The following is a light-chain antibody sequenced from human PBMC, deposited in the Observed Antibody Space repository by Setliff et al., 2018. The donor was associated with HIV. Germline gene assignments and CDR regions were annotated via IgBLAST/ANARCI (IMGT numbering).Light chain of an antibody. CDR3: LLSYIGSVV. CDR1: TGPVTTTHY. Sequence: QTVVTQEPSLTVSPGGTVTLTCGSSTGPVTTTHYPYWIQQKPGQAPRTLIFDTNNKHSWTPARFSGSLLGGKGALTLSGARPEDEADYYCLLSYIGSVVFGGGTKGTV. V-gene: IGLV7-46*01. CDR2: DTN. J-gene: IGLJ2*01.